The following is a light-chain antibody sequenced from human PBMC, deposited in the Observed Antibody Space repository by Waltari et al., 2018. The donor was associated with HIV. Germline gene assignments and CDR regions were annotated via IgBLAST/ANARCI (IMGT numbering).Light chain of an antibody. CDR2: EVS. V-gene: IGLV2-14*01. CDR3: TSYTPSSPYV. J-gene: IGLJ1*01. CDR1: SSDVGANNH. Sequence: QSALTQPASVSGSPGQSITISCTGTSSDVGANNHISWYQQHPGKAPKLMIYEVSNRPSGVSNRFSGSKSGNTASLTISGLQAEDEADYYCTSYTPSSPYVFGAGTKVTVL.